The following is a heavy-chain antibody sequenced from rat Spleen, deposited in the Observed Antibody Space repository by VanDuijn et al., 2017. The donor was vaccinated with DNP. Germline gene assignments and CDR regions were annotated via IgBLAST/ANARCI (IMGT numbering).Heavy chain of an antibody. V-gene: IGHV5-25*01. CDR1: GFTFSDFY. D-gene: IGHD1-1*01. CDR3: AIYFNRGDDWFAY. J-gene: IGHJ3*01. CDR2: ISPGGGYS. Sequence: EVQLVESGGGLVQPGGSKRLSCTASGFTFSDFYMAWVRQAPTKGLEWVASISPGGGYSYYRDSVKGRFTVSRDNAKSTLYLQMNSLRSEDTATYYCAIYFNRGDDWFAYWGQGTLVTVSS.